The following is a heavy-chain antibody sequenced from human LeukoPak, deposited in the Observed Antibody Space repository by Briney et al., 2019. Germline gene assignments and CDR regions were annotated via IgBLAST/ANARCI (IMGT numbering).Heavy chain of an antibody. CDR3: ATGVDHVVVTALFDY. J-gene: IGHJ4*02. V-gene: IGHV1-46*01. Sequence: ASVKVSCKASGYTFTSYYMHWVRQAPGQGLEWMGIINPSGGSTSYAQKFQGRVTMTEDTSTDTAYMELSSLRSEDTAVYYCATGVDHVVVTALFDYWGQGTLVTVSS. CDR1: GYTFTSYY. CDR2: INPSGGST. D-gene: IGHD2-21*02.